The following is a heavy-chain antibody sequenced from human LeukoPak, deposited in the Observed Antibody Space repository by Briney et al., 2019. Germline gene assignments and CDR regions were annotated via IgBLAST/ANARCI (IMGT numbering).Heavy chain of an antibody. Sequence: VASVKVSCKASGYTFTIYDINWVRQATGQGLEWMGWMNPNSGNTGQAQKFQGRITMTRNTSISTAYMELSSLRPEDTAVYYCAKYKSGDYFDSGKRYYFDQWGQGTPVTVSS. CDR2: MNPNSGNT. D-gene: IGHD3-9*01. CDR3: AKYKSGDYFDSGKRYYFDQ. CDR1: GYTFTIYD. V-gene: IGHV1-8*01. J-gene: IGHJ4*02.